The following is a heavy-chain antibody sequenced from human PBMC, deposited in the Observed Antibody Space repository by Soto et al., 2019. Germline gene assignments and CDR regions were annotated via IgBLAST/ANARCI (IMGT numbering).Heavy chain of an antibody. Sequence: GGSLRLSYAASGFTFSSYNMNWVRQAPGKGLEWVSSISSSSSYIYYADSVKGRFTISRDNAKNSLYLQMNRLRAEDTAVYYCATTLYGSGSYYNSYPPLYWGQGTLVTVSS. CDR1: GFTFSSYN. V-gene: IGHV3-21*01. J-gene: IGHJ4*02. CDR2: ISSSSSYI. CDR3: ATTLYGSGSYYNSYPPLY. D-gene: IGHD3-10*01.